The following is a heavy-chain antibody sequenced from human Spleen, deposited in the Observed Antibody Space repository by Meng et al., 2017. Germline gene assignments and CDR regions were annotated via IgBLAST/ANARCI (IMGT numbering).Heavy chain of an antibody. CDR1: GFTLSSYW. D-gene: IGHD1-26*01. CDR2: INSDGSRT. J-gene: IGHJ4*02. Sequence: GGSLRLSCAASGFTLSSYWMHWVRQGLGKGLVWVANINSDGSRTNYADSVKGRFTISRDNAKNTLYLQMNSLRAEDTAVYYCARGIGSYYGDYWGQGNLVTVSS. CDR3: ARGIGSYYGDY. V-gene: IGHV3-74*01.